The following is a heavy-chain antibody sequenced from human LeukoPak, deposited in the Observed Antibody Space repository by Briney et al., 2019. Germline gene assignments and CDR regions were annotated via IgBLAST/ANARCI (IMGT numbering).Heavy chain of an antibody. J-gene: IGHJ4*02. CDR2: IIPILGIA. V-gene: IGHV1-69*02. Sequence: GASVKVSCKASGYTFTGYYMHWVRQAPGQGLEWMGRIIPILGIANYAQKFQGRVTITADKSTSTAYMELSSLRSEDTAVYYCATYYYDSSGYYYEDLFDYWGQGTLVTVSS. D-gene: IGHD3-22*01. CDR3: ATYYYDSSGYYYEDLFDY. CDR1: GYTFTGYY.